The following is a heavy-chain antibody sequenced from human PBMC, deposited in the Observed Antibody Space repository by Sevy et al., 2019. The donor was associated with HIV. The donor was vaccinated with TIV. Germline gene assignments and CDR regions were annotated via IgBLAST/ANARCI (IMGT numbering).Heavy chain of an antibody. D-gene: IGHD6-13*01. Sequence: ASVKVSCKASGGTFSSYGVSWVRQAPGQGLEWMGGIIPIFDTTNYAQKFQGRVTITADESTSTVYMELSSLRSEDTAVYYCAREIAAGHEYDYWGQGTLVTVSS. CDR1: GGTFSSYG. V-gene: IGHV1-69*13. CDR3: AREIAAGHEYDY. J-gene: IGHJ4*02. CDR2: IIPIFDTT.